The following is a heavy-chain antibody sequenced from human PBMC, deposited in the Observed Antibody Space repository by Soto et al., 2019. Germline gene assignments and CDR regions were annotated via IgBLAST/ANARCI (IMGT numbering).Heavy chain of an antibody. CDR3: VDEYDVGY. Sequence: EVQLLESGGGLVQPGGSLRLSCAASGFTFSSYAMSWVRQAPGKGLEWVSAISGSAGTTYYADSVKGRFTISRDNSKNTLYLQMNTLRAEDTAVYYCVDEYDVGYWGQGTLVTVSS. CDR2: ISGSAGTT. J-gene: IGHJ4*02. CDR1: GFTFSSYA. D-gene: IGHD1-1*01. V-gene: IGHV3-23*01.